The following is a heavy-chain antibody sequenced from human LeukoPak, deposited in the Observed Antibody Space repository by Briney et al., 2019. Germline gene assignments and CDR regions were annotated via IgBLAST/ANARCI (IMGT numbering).Heavy chain of an antibody. D-gene: IGHD3-10*01. Sequence: SETLSLTCTVSGGSISSGSYFWSWIRQPAGKGLEWIGRMYTTGSINYSPSLKSRVTISVDTSKNQFSLKLSSVTAADTAVYYCARQPIRGVLRDYYGSKRYFDYWGQGTLVTVSS. CDR2: MYTTGSI. CDR1: GGSISSGSYF. V-gene: IGHV4-61*02. CDR3: ARQPIRGVLRDYYGSKRYFDY. J-gene: IGHJ4*02.